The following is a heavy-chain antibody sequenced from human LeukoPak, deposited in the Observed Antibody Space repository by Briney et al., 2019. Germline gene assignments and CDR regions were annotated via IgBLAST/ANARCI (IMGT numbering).Heavy chain of an antibody. J-gene: IGHJ6*02. CDR3: AEGKTNGHLFRYGMDV. V-gene: IGHV3-23*01. CDR2: ISDRGNT. CDR1: GFTFSNYG. D-gene: IGHD2-8*01. Sequence: GGSLRLSCVASGFTFSNYGMIWVRQAPGKGLEWVSVISDRGNTYYADSVKGRFTISRDNSRNSLYLQMYSLRTEDTAVYYCAEGKTNGHLFRYGMDVWGQGTTVTVSS.